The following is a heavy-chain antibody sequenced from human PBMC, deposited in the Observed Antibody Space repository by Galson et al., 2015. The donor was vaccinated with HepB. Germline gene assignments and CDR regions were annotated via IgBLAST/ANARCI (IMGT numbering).Heavy chain of an antibody. Sequence: SVKVSCKASGYTFSNYAIHWVRQAPGQRLEWMGWINAGNGNTKYSQKFQGRVTITRDTSARTAYMELSSLRSEDTAVYYCARGGRRIDVVVPAVRGFYFDYWGQGTLVSVSS. CDR3: ARGGRRIDVVVPAVRGFYFDY. J-gene: IGHJ4*02. V-gene: IGHV1-3*01. CDR1: GYTFSNYA. CDR2: INAGNGNT. D-gene: IGHD2-2*01.